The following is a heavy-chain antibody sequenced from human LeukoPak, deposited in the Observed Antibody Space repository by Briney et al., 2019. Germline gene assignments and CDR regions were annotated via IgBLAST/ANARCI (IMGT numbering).Heavy chain of an antibody. Sequence: PGGSLRLSCAASGFSFSSYAMSWVRQAPGKGLEWVSAISGSGGSTYYADSVKGRFTISRDNSKNTLYLQMNSLRAEDTAVYYCAAYSSSFDAFDIWGQGTMVTVSS. V-gene: IGHV3-23*01. J-gene: IGHJ3*02. D-gene: IGHD6-13*01. CDR1: GFSFSSYA. CDR2: ISGSGGST. CDR3: AAYSSSFDAFDI.